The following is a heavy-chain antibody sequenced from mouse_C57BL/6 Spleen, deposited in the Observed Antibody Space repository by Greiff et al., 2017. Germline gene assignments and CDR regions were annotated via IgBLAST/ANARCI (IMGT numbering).Heavy chain of an antibody. V-gene: IGHV1-69*01. J-gene: IGHJ4*01. CDR1: GYTFTSYW. Sequence: QVQLKQPGAELVMPGASVKLSCKASGYTFTSYWMHWVKQRPGQGLEWIGEIDPSDSYTNYNQKFKGKSTLTVDKSSSTAYMQLSSLTSEDSAVYYCARSGWLLAMDYWGQGTSVTVSS. D-gene: IGHD2-3*01. CDR2: IDPSDSYT. CDR3: ARSGWLLAMDY.